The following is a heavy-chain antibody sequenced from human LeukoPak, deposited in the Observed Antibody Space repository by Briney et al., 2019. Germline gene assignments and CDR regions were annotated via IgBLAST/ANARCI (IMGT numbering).Heavy chain of an antibody. CDR1: GFTFSSYA. V-gene: IGHV3-23*01. D-gene: IGHD1-7*01. Sequence: PGGSLRLSCAASGFTFSSYAMSWVRQAPGKGLEWVSAISGSGGSTYYADSVKGRFTISRDNAKNSLYLQMNSLRAEDTAIYYCAREDDWNYEDYWGQGTLVTVSS. CDR3: AREDDWNYEDY. CDR2: ISGSGGST. J-gene: IGHJ4*02.